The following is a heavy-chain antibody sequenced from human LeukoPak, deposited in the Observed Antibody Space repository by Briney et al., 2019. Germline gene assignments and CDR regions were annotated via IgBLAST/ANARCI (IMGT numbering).Heavy chain of an antibody. CDR1: GFTVSSNY. D-gene: IGHD3-10*01. Sequence: GGSLRLSCAASGFTVSSNYMSWVRQAPGKGLEWVSVIYSGGSIYYADSVKGRFTISRDNSKNTLYLQMNSLRAEDTAVYYCARGSYGSGKSYWGQGTLVTVSS. J-gene: IGHJ4*02. V-gene: IGHV3-66*01. CDR2: IYSGGSI. CDR3: ARGSYGSGKSY.